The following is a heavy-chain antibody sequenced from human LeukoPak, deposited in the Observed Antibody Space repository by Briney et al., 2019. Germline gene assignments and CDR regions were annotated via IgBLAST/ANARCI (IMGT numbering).Heavy chain of an antibody. Sequence: GASVKVSCKASGFTFSSYAISWVRQAPGQGLEWMGCIIPIFGTANYAQTFQGRVTITADESTSTAYMELSSLRSEDTAVYYCARKGYCSGGSCYLDAFDIWGQGTMVTVSS. CDR2: IIPIFGTA. D-gene: IGHD2-15*01. J-gene: IGHJ3*02. CDR1: GFTFSSYA. V-gene: IGHV1-69*13. CDR3: ARKGYCSGGSCYLDAFDI.